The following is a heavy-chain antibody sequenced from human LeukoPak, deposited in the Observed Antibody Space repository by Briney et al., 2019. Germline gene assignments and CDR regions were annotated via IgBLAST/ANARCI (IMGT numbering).Heavy chain of an antibody. CDR2: IIPIFGTA. Sequence: ASVKVSCKAPGGTFSSYAISWVRQAPGQGLEWMGGIIPIFGTANYAQKFQGRVTITADESTSTAYMELSSLRSEDTAVYYCARDSAPLGRLGELSLYFWGQGTLVTVSS. CDR1: GGTFSSYA. V-gene: IGHV1-69*01. D-gene: IGHD3-16*02. CDR3: ARDSAPLGRLGELSLYF. J-gene: IGHJ4*02.